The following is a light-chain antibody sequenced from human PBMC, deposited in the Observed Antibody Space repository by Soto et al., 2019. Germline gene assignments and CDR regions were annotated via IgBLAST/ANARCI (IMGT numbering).Light chain of an antibody. CDR3: HQYATSPLN. Sequence: EIVLTQSPGTLSLSPGEGATLSCRASQSVGRDYLAWYQQKPGQAPRLVIYDASTRATDIPDRFSGRGSGTDFTLTISRLEPEDFAPYFCHQYATSPLNFGGGTTVEIK. J-gene: IGKJ4*01. CDR2: DAS. V-gene: IGKV3-20*01. CDR1: QSVGRDY.